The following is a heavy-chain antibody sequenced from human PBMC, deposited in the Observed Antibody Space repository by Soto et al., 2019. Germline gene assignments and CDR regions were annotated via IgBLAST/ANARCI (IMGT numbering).Heavy chain of an antibody. D-gene: IGHD3-3*01. CDR3: ASLFTIFGVPPYYTHV. Sequence: GGSLRLSCAASGFTFSSYWMHWVRQAPGKGLVWVSRINSDGSSTSYADSLKGRFTISRDNAKNTLYLQMNSLRAEDTAVYYCASLFTIFGVPPYYTHVRGKGTSVT. CDR1: GFTFSSYW. J-gene: IGHJ6*03. V-gene: IGHV3-74*01. CDR2: INSDGSST.